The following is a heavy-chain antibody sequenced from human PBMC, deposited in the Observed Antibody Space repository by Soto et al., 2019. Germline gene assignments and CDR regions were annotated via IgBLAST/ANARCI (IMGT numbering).Heavy chain of an antibody. CDR3: ASAREREYSSSTFLDY. CDR2: IYSAGST. D-gene: IGHD6-6*01. CDR1: GLTVSRTQ. V-gene: IGHV3-53*01. J-gene: IGHJ4*01. Sequence: PGGSLRLSCAVSGLTVSRTQMSWVRQAPGKGLQWVSVIYSAGSTYYAHAVKGRFTISRDISENQIFLDLNGLTVDDTAVYYCASAREREYSSSTFLDYWGRGTVVTVSS.